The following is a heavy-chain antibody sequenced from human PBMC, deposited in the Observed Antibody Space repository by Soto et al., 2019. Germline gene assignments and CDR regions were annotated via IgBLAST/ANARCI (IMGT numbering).Heavy chain of an antibody. V-gene: IGHV3-23*01. CDR1: GFTFSSYA. Sequence: PGGSLRLSCAASGFTFSSYAMSWVRQAPGKGLEWVSAISGSGGSTYYADSVKGRFTISRDNSKNTLYLQMNSLRAEDTAVYYCAKDPVWSLDYDILTGYPTLSTPRSMITIDYWGQGTLVTVSS. D-gene: IGHD3-9*01. CDR3: AKDPVWSLDYDILTGYPTLSTPRSMITIDY. J-gene: IGHJ4*02. CDR2: ISGSGGST.